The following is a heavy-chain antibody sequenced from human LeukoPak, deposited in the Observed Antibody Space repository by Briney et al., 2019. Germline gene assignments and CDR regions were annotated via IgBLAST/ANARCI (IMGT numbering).Heavy chain of an antibody. J-gene: IGHJ4*02. CDR1: GGSFSGYY. CDR2: INHSGST. V-gene: IGHV4-34*01. CDR3: ARSGYSYADY. Sequence: SETLSLTCAVYGGSFSGYYWSWIRQPPGKGLEWIGEINHSGSTNHNPSLKSRVTISVDTSKNQFSLKLSSVTAADTAVYYCARSGYSYADYWGQGTLVTVSS. D-gene: IGHD5-18*01.